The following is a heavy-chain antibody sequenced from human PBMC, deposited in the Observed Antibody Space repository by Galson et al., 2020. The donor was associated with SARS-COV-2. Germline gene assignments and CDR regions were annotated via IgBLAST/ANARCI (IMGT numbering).Heavy chain of an antibody. V-gene: IGHV3-30*03. J-gene: IGHJ4*02. Sequence: GESLKISCAASGFAFSRYGMNWVRQAPGKGLEWVAFVSSGGSDAYYGDSVKGRFTISRDNSMNTLFLQLNSLRADDTAVYYCARDDDNSGHFPFFNYWGQGTLVTVSS. CDR3: ARDDDNSGHFPFFNY. CDR1: GFAFSRYG. D-gene: IGHD3-22*01. CDR2: VSSGGSDA.